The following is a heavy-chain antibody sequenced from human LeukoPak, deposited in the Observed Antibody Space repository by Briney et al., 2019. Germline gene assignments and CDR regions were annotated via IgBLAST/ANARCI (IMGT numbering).Heavy chain of an antibody. J-gene: IGHJ6*02. V-gene: IGHV3-23*01. CDR1: GFAFDKYA. CDR3: SARQPLYSMHF. D-gene: IGHD6-13*01. CDR2: IESDSART. Sequence: GGSLRLSCSAFGFAFDKYAMNWVRQAPEKGLEWVSTIESDSARTYYADSVNGRFTISRDNHKNILYLQLNALKAEDTAVYYCSARQPLYSMHFWGRGTTVIVSS.